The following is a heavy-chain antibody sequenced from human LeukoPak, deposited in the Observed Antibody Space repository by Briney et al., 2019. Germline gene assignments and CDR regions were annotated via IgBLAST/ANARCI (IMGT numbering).Heavy chain of an antibody. V-gene: IGHV4-34*08. CDR1: GFTFSSYA. CDR2: VNHNGNT. D-gene: IGHD4-17*01. J-gene: IGHJ4*02. Sequence: GSLRLSCAASGFTFSSYAMSWVRQPPGKGLEWIGEVNHNGNTNYNPSPKSRVTISMDTSRNQFSLKLDSVTAADTAMYYCATNPPATVTPMVDPNWGQGILVTVSS. CDR3: ATNPPATVTPMVDPN.